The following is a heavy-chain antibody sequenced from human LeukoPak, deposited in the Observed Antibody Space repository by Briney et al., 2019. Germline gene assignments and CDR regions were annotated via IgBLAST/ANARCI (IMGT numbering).Heavy chain of an antibody. V-gene: IGHV4-30-2*01. CDR3: ARGGYYSSGCLDY. CDR1: GGSISSGGYY. Sequence: SQTLSLTCTVSGGSISSGGYYWSWIRQPPGKGLEWIGYIYHSGSTYYNPSLKSRVTISVDRSKNQFSLKLSSVTAADTAVYYCARGGYYSSGCLDYWGQGTLVTVSS. J-gene: IGHJ4*02. CDR2: IYHSGST. D-gene: IGHD6-19*01.